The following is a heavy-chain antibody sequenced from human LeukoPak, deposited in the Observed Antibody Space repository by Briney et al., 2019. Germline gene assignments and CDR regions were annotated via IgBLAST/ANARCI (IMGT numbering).Heavy chain of an antibody. D-gene: IGHD5-18*01. J-gene: IGHJ5*02. CDR3: ARGPDTAMVINLYESWFDP. CDR2: INTPNGKP. V-gene: IGHV7-4-1*02. Sequence: ASVKVSCKASGYTYTSYAMNWVREAPGQGLEWMGWINTPNGKPTYAQGFTGRFFFSLDTSVSTAYLQISSLNAEDTAVYYCARGPDTAMVINLYESWFDPWGQGTLVTVSS. CDR1: GYTYTSYA.